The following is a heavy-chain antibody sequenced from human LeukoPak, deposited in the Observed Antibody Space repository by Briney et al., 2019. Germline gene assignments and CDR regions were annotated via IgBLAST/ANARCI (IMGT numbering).Heavy chain of an antibody. J-gene: IGHJ4*02. D-gene: IGHD5-12*01. CDR3: ARGTTGYEPFDY. CDR2: LYTSGST. CDR1: GFTFSSYA. V-gene: IGHV4-4*08. Sequence: RPGGSLRLSCAASGFTFSSYAMRWVRQAPGKGLEWIGRLYTSGSTNYNPSLKSRVTISVDSSKNHFSLKLSSVTAADTAVYYCARGTTGYEPFDYWGQGTLVTVSS.